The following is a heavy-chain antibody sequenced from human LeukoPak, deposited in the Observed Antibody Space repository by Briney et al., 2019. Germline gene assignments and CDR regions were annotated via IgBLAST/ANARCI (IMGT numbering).Heavy chain of an antibody. D-gene: IGHD3-22*01. CDR1: GGSISSYY. V-gene: IGHV4-59*12. Sequence: PSETLSLTCTVSGGSISSYYWSWIRQPPGKGLEWIGYIYYSGSTYYNPSLKSRVTISVDKSENQFSLKLSSVTAADTAVYYCARDYYSDTSACYWYFDLWGRGTLVTVSS. CDR3: ARDYYSDTSACYWYFDL. J-gene: IGHJ2*01. CDR2: IYYSGST.